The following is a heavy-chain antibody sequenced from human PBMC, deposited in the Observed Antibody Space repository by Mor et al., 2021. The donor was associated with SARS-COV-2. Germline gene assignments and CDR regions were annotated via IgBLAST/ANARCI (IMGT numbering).Heavy chain of an antibody. V-gene: IGHV3-21*06. CDR2: T. Sequence: TFYADSVKGRFTISRDTAKNSLYLQMNSLRAEDTAVYFCARALGGSGTFGPADYWGQGTLVA. CDR3: ARALGGSGTFGPADY. D-gene: IGHD3-10*01. J-gene: IGHJ4*02.